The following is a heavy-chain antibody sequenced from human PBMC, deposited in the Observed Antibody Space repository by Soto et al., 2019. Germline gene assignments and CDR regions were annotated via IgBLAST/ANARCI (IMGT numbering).Heavy chain of an antibody. CDR2: ISYSGETT. Sequence: PGGSLRLSCAASGFTLSRHAMTWVRQAPGKGLEWVSVISYSGETTFYADSVRGRFTIFRDNSKNTLDLQMNSLRAEDTAVYYCVRAKQQVLLQVPGIDVWGQGTAVTVSS. CDR1: GFTLSRHA. J-gene: IGHJ6*02. V-gene: IGHV3-23*01. D-gene: IGHD3-22*01. CDR3: VRAKQQVLLQVPGIDV.